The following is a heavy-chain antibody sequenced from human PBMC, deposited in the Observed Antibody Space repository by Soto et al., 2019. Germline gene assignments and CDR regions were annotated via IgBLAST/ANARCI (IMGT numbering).Heavy chain of an antibody. J-gene: IGHJ6*02. CDR3: AGLVRRATMKQYHGKDV. CDR1: GTSTSSGDFY. CDR2: IYYTGSS. Sequence: QVQLQESGPGLVKASQTLSLTCIVSGTSTSSGDFYWNWIRQHPGKGLEWIGDIYYTGSSNYNPSLRNRVTISLDPSRNQFFLKLSDMAAADTAGYYCAGLVRRATMKQYHGKDVWGPGTTVNVSS. V-gene: IGHV4-31*03. D-gene: IGHD3-10*01.